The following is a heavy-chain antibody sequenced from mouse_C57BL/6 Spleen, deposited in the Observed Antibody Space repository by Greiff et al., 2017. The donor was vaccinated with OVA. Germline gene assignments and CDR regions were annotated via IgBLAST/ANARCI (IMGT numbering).Heavy chain of an antibody. Sequence: VQLQQSGPELVKPGASVKISCKASGYSFTGYYMTWVKQSPEKSLEWIGEINPSTGGTTYNQKFKAKATLTVDKSSSTAYMQLKSLTSEDSAVYYCARGRYYFDYWGQGTTLTVSS. CDR2: INPSTGGT. V-gene: IGHV1-42*01. CDR1: GYSFTGYY. J-gene: IGHJ2*01. CDR3: ARGRYYFDY.